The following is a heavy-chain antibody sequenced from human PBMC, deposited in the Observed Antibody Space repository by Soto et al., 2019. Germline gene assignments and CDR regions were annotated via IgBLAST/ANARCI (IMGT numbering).Heavy chain of an antibody. V-gene: IGHV5-51*01. J-gene: IGHJ4*02. D-gene: IGHD4-17*01. CDR3: ARPANTVADHFDL. CDR2: IYPSDSDT. Sequence: EALTVYCQVSVYTFTIYCIGWVRQMPGKGLEWMGIIYPSDSDTRYSPSFQGQVTISADQSINTAYLQWDSLKASDTAIYYCARPANTVADHFDLWGQGTPVTVSS. CDR1: VYTFTIYC.